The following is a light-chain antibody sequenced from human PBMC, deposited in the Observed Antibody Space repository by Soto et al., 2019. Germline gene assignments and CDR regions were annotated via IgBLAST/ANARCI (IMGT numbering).Light chain of an antibody. CDR1: HDISNY. V-gene: IGKV1-33*01. J-gene: IGKJ5*01. CDR3: QQYANLPPSIT. CDR2: DAS. Sequence: DIQMTQSPSSLSASVGDRVTITCQASHDISNYLNWFQQKPGKAPKSLIYDASNLETGVPSRFSGSESGTDFTFTISSLQPEDVATYYCQQYANLPPSITFGQGTRLEIK.